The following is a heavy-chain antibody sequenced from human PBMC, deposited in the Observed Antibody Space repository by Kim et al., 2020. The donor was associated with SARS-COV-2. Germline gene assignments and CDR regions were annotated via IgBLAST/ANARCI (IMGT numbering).Heavy chain of an antibody. V-gene: IGHV1-69*06. CDR1: GDTFSSYD. CDR2: INPIFGTA. J-gene: IGHJ6*02. Sequence: SVKVSCKASGDTFSSYDISWVRQAPGQGLEWMGGINPIFGTANYAQKFQGRVTITADKSTSTAYMELSSLRSEDTAVYYCSAGYCSSTSCYTDYYYGMDVWGQGTTVTVSS. D-gene: IGHD2-2*02. CDR3: SAGYCSSTSCYTDYYYGMDV.